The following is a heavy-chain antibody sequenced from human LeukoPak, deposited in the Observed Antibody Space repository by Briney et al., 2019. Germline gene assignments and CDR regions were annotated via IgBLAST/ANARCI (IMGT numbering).Heavy chain of an antibody. CDR1: GGSINSYY. CDR2: IYYSGST. D-gene: IGHD2-15*01. V-gene: IGHV4-59*08. J-gene: IGHJ6*03. CDR3: ARATCSGGSCYPYYYYMDV. Sequence: SETLSLTCTVSGGSINSYYWSWIRQPPGKGLEWIGYIYYSGSTNYNPSLKSRVTISVDTSKNQFSLKLSSVTAADTAVYYCARATCSGGSCYPYYYYMDVWGKGTTVTVSS.